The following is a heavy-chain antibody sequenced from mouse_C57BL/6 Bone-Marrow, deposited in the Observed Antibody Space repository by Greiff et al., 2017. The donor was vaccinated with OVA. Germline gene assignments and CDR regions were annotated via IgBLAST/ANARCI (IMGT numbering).Heavy chain of an antibody. J-gene: IGHJ2*01. D-gene: IGHD2-4*01. CDR3: ARGERIYYDPLFDY. CDR1: GYTFTDYN. V-gene: IGHV1-18*01. Sequence: EVKLMESGPELVKPGASVKIPCKASGYTFTDYNMDWVKQSHGKSLEWIGDINPNNGGTIYNQKFKGKATLTVDKSSSTAYMELRSLTSEDTAVYYCARGERIYYDPLFDYWGQGTTLTVSS. CDR2: INPNNGGT.